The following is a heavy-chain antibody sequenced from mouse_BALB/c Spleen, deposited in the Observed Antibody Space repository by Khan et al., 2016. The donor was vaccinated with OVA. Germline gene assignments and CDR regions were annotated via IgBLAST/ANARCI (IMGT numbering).Heavy chain of an antibody. CDR3: ATLYGNSFAY. V-gene: IGHV14-3*02. D-gene: IGHD2-1*01. J-gene: IGHJ3*01. Sequence: VQLQQSGAELMKPGASVMLSCTASGFKFKDTYMHWVKQRPEQGLEWIGRIDPADGNTKYDQKFQGKATITADTASNTAYLQLSSLTSADTAVYYCATLYGNSFAYWGQGTLVTVSA. CDR2: IDPADGNT. CDR1: GFKFKDTY.